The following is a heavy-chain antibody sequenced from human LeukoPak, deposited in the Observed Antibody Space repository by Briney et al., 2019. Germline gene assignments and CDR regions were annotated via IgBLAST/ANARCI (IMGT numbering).Heavy chain of an antibody. CDR3: ARYCTFRTCSGTKFDY. J-gene: IGHJ4*02. Sequence: QPGGSLRLSCTASEMTFSSYWMSWVRQAPGKGLEWVANIKPDGSEKYYLDSVKGRFTFSRDNAKNSLYLQMNSLRAEDTAVYFCARYCTFRTCSGTKFDYWGQGTLVTVSS. D-gene: IGHD1-1*01. CDR1: EMTFSSYW. V-gene: IGHV3-7*01. CDR2: IKPDGSEK.